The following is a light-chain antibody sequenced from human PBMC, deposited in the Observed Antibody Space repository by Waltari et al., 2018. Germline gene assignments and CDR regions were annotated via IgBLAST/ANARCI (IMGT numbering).Light chain of an antibody. CDR2: GNT. CDR3: QSYDSSLSGSV. J-gene: IGLJ2*01. V-gene: IGLV1-40*01. CDR1: RCNIGAGYD. Sequence: QYGLTQPHSVSGVPGPRVTISCHGSRCNIGAGYDVPWYQLIPGPAPKPLFYGNTKRPSGVPDRFSCSKSGTSASLAITGLQAEDEAGYYCQSYDSSLSGSVFGGGTKLTVL.